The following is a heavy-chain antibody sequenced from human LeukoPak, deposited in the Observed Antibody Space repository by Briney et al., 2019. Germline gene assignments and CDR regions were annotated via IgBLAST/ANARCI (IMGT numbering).Heavy chain of an antibody. CDR1: GGTFSSYA. CDR2: IIPIFGTA. V-gene: IGHV1-69*13. CDR3: AREDYVWGSYRYSYNWFDP. J-gene: IGHJ5*02. Sequence: RASVKVSCKASGGTFSSYAISWVRQAPGQGLEWMGGIIPIFGTANYAQKFQGRVTITADESTSTAYMELSSLRSEDTAVYYCAREDYVWGSYRYSYNWFDPWGQGTLVTASS. D-gene: IGHD3-16*02.